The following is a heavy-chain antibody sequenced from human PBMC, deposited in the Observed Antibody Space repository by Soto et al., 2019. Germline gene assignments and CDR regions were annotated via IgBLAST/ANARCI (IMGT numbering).Heavy chain of an antibody. V-gene: IGHV3-30-3*01. CDR2: ISYDGSNK. CDR3: AKAPSRSGGSGPAFDI. J-gene: IGHJ3*02. D-gene: IGHD2-15*01. CDR1: GFTFSSYA. Sequence: PGGSLRLSCAASGFTFSSYAMHWVRQAPGKGLEWVAVISYDGSNKYYADSVKGRFTISRDNSKNTLYLQMNSLRAEDTAVYYCAKAPSRSGGSGPAFDIWGQGTMVTVSS.